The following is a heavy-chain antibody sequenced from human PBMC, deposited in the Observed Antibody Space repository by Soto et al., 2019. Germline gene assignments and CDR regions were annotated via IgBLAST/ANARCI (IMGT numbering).Heavy chain of an antibody. Sequence: ASETLSLTCFVSGYSITAGGYYWSWIRHHPGKGPEWIGSFYSSGSIIYNPSLRSRVSISGDTSSNQFSMSLTSVTAADTARYYCARMYSSGSGWFHPWGQGTLVTVS. V-gene: IGHV4-31*03. CDR1: GYSITAGGYY. CDR3: ARMYSSGSGWFHP. CDR2: FYSSGSI. J-gene: IGHJ5*02. D-gene: IGHD6-19*01.